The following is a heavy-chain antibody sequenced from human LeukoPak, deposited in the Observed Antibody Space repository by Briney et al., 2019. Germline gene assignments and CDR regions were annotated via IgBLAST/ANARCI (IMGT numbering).Heavy chain of an antibody. D-gene: IGHD3-22*01. CDR1: GDSISSHY. CDR3: ARDYYGSVGYYGAGYSYGMDV. CDR2: IYYSGST. V-gene: IGHV4-59*11. Sequence: SETLSLTCSVSGDSISSHYWSWIRQPPGKGLEWIGYIYYSGSTYYNPSLKSRVTISIDTSKKHFSLNLSSVSAADTAVYYCARDYYGSVGYYGAGYSYGMDVWGQGTTITVSS. J-gene: IGHJ6*02.